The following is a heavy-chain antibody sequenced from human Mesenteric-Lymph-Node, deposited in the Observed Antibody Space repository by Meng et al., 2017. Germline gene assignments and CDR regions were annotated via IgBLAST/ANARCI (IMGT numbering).Heavy chain of an antibody. CDR1: GGSFSGYY. J-gene: IGHJ4*02. D-gene: IGHD2-8*02. CDR2: IIHGGSP. Sequence: VQVQQWGAGLLKPSETLSLPCALYGGSFSGYYWTWIRQPPGKGLEWIGEIIHGGSPSYNPSLKSRVTISIDTSKNQLSLMLSSVTAADTAVYYCARRPTGIDYWGQGTLVTVSS. V-gene: IGHV4-34*12. CDR3: ARRPTGIDY.